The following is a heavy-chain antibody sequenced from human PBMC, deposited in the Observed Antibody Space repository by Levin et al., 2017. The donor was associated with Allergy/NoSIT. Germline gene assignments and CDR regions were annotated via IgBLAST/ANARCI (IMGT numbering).Heavy chain of an antibody. Sequence: GESLKISCAASGFTFSNAWMSWVRQAPGKGLEWVGRIKSKTDGGTTDYAAPVKGRFTISRDDSKNTLYLQMNSLKTEDTAVYYCTTVYSYGRIDYWGQGTLVTVSS. CDR2: IKSKTDGGTT. D-gene: IGHD5-18*01. J-gene: IGHJ4*02. CDR3: TTVYSYGRIDY. V-gene: IGHV3-15*01. CDR1: GFTFSNAW.